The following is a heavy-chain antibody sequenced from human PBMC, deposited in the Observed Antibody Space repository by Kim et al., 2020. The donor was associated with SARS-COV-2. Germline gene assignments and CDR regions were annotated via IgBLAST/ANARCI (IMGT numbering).Heavy chain of an antibody. CDR3: ARSLCSSTSCYPH. Sequence: SETLSLTCTVSGGSISSGGYYWSWIRQHPGKGLEWIGYIYYSGSTYYNPSLKSRVTISVDTSKNQFSLKLSSVTAADTAVYYCARSLCSSTSCYPHWGQGTLVTVSS. V-gene: IGHV4-31*03. J-gene: IGHJ4*02. CDR2: IYYSGST. D-gene: IGHD2-2*01. CDR1: GGSISSGGYY.